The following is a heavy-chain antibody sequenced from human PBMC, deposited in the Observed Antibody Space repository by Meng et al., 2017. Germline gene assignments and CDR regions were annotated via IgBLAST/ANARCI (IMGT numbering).Heavy chain of an antibody. Sequence: QVQVVPSGSEVKKPWSSVKDACQASGGTFSSYAISWVRQAPGQGLEWMGGIIPIFGTANYAQKFQGRVTITADKSTSTAYMELSSLRSEDTAVYYCASGPPGWFDPWGQGTLVTVSS. V-gene: IGHV1-69*06. CDR1: GGTFSSYA. CDR3: ASGPPGWFDP. D-gene: IGHD7-27*01. J-gene: IGHJ5*02. CDR2: IIPIFGTA.